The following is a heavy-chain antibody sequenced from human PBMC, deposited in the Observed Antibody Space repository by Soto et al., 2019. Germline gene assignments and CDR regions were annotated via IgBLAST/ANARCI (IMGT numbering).Heavy chain of an antibody. D-gene: IGHD3-22*01. V-gene: IGHV1-3*01. CDR2: INGGNGDT. J-gene: IGHJ4*02. CDR3: ARAAYYYDSSGYYPGDY. CDR1: GYTFSSHA. Sequence: ASVKVSCKASGYTFSSHATHWVRQAPGQRLEWMGWINGGNGDTKYSQKFQDRVTITRDTSASTAYMEVSSLRSEDTAVYYCARAAYYYDSSGYYPGDYWGQGSLVTVSS.